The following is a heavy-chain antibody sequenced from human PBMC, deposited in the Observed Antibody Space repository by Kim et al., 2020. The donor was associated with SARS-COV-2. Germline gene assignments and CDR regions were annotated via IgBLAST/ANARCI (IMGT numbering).Heavy chain of an antibody. J-gene: IGHJ3*01. V-gene: IGHV1-46*03. CDR2: GRT. CDR3: ARGRQQLVDF. Sequence: GRTTYAPKVQGRVTMTRDKSTSTVYMELSSLRSEDTAVYYCARGRQQLVDFWGQGTMVTVSS. D-gene: IGHD6-13*01.